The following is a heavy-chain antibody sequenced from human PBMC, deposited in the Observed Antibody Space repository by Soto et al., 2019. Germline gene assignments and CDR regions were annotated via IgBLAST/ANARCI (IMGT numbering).Heavy chain of an antibody. CDR2: IYYSGST. CDR3: ARETVSDGYSYGWYWFDP. CDR1: GGSVSSGSYY. D-gene: IGHD5-18*01. Sequence: NPSETLSLTCTVSGGSVSSGSYYWSWIRQPPGKGLEWIGYIYYSGSTNYNPSLKSRVTISVDTSKNQFSLKLSSVTAADTAVYYCARETVSDGYSYGWYWFDPWGQGTLVTVSS. J-gene: IGHJ5*02. V-gene: IGHV4-61*01.